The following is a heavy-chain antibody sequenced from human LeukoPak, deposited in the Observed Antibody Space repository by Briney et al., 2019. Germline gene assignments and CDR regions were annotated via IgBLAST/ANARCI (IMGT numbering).Heavy chain of an antibody. CDR1: GFTFSAYG. V-gene: IGHV3-74*01. CDR2: INTDGSST. Sequence: GGSLRLSCAASGFTFSAYGMQWVREAPGKGLVWVSRINTDGSSTSYADSVKGRFTISRDNAKNTLYLQMNSLRAEDTAVYYCARAKSTTVVTWFDPWGQGTLVTVSS. CDR3: ARAKSTTVVTWFDP. J-gene: IGHJ5*02. D-gene: IGHD4-23*01.